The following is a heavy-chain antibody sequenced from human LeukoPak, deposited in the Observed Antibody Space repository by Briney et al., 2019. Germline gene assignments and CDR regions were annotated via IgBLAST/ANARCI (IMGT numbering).Heavy chain of an antibody. CDR1: GESLTGYY. Sequence: SETLSLTCAVYGESLTGYYWSWIRQPPEKGLEWVGQIDHSGSTNYSPSLKSRVTTSEDSSKNQFSLRLNSVTAADTAIYYCARASQYSGIWYLDYWGQGTLVTVSS. D-gene: IGHD6-13*01. CDR2: IDHSGST. J-gene: IGHJ4*02. V-gene: IGHV4-34*01. CDR3: ARASQYSGIWYLDY.